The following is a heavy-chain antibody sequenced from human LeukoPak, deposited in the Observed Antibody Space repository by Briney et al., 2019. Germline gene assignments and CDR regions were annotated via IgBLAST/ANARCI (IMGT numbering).Heavy chain of an antibody. CDR2: INPNTGNP. J-gene: IGHJ4*02. Sequence: ASVKVSCKASGYTFTTYAMNWVRQAPGQGLEWMGWINPNTGNPTYAQGFTGRFVFSLDTSVSTAYLQISGLKTDDTAVYYCARAYQPLGGLSLPDYWGQGTLVTVSS. D-gene: IGHD3-16*02. CDR3: ARAYQPLGGLSLPDY. V-gene: IGHV7-4-1*02. CDR1: GYTFTTYA.